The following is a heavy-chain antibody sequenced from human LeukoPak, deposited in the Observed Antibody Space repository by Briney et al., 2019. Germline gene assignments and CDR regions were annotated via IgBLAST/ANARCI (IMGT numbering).Heavy chain of an antibody. V-gene: IGHV4-38-2*01. J-gene: IGHJ6*03. Sequence: SETLSLTCAVSGYSISSGYYWGWIRQPPGKGLKWIGSIYHSGSTYYNPSLKSRVTISVDTSKNQFSLKLSSVTAADTAVYYCARRVAAPVRVYYYYMDVWGKGTTVTVSS. CDR2: IYHSGST. CDR3: ARRVAAPVRVYYYYMDV. D-gene: IGHD2-15*01. CDR1: GYSISSGYY.